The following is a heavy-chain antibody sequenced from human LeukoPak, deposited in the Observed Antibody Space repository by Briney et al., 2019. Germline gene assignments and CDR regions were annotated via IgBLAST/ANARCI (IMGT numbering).Heavy chain of an antibody. CDR3: AANYYDSSGHDY. CDR2: ISSSGSTI. CDR1: GFTFRSHG. V-gene: IGHV3-48*04. D-gene: IGHD3-22*01. Sequence: GGSLRLSCAASGFTFRSHGVSSVRQAPGKGLEWVSYISSSGSTIYYADSVKGRFTISSDNAKNSLYLQMNSLRAEDTAVYYCAANYYDSSGHDYWGQGTLVTVSS. J-gene: IGHJ4*02.